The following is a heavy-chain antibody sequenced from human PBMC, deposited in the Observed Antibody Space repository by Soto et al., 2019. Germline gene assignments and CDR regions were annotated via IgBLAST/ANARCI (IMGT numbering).Heavy chain of an antibody. CDR2: IHNSGST. Sequence: PSETLSLTCTVSGGSISSYYWSWIRQPPGKGLEWIGYIHNSGSTNYNPSLKSRVTIPVDTSKNQFSLNLTSVTAADTAVYYCASSSWYGRSGYWGQGTLVTVSS. CDR1: GGSISSYY. V-gene: IGHV4-59*01. D-gene: IGHD6-13*01. J-gene: IGHJ4*02. CDR3: ASSSWYGRSGY.